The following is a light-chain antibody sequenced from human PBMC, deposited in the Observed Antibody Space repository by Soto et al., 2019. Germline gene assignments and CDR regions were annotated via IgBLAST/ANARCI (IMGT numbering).Light chain of an antibody. CDR3: QQYGSSPGYT. Sequence: EIVWTQSPGTLSLSPGERATLSCRASQRVSSSYLAWYQQKPGQAPRLLIYGASSRATGIPDRFSGSGSGTDFTLTISRLEPEDFAVYYCQQYGSSPGYTFGQGTKLEIK. J-gene: IGKJ2*01. CDR1: QRVSSSY. CDR2: GAS. V-gene: IGKV3-20*01.